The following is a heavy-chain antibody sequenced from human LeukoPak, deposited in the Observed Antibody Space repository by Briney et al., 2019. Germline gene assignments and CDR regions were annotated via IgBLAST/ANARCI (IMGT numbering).Heavy chain of an antibody. J-gene: IGHJ4*02. Sequence: SVKVSCKASGGTFSSYAISWVRQAPGQGLEWMGGIIPIFGTANYAQKFQGRVTITADKSTSTAYMELSSLRSEDTAVYYCARGRPYYDYVWGSYDFDYWGQGTLVTVPS. V-gene: IGHV1-69*06. CDR1: GGTFSSYA. CDR3: ARGRPYYDYVWGSYDFDY. D-gene: IGHD3-16*01. CDR2: IIPIFGTA.